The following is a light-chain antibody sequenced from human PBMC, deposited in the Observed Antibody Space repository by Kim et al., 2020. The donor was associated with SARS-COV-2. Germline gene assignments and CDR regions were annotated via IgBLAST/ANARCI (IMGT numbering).Light chain of an antibody. J-gene: IGKJ1*01. V-gene: IGKV1-5*03. CDR3: QQYSSTWT. Sequence: SSSIGDRLTITCRASQSVGTFLAWYQQKPGKAPELLIYWASRLESGVPTRFSGSGSGTDFTLTISSLQPDDFATYYCQQYSSTWTFGQGTKVDIK. CDR2: WAS. CDR1: QSVGTF.